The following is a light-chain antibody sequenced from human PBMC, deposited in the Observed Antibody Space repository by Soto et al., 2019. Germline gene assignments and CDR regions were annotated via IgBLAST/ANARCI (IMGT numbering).Light chain of an antibody. Sequence: QSALTQPRSVSGSPGQSVTISCTGTSSDVGGYNYVSWYQQHPGKAPKLMIYDVNKRPSGVPDRFSGSKSGNTASLTISGLQCEDEADYYCCSYAGSYTVVFGGGTKLTVL. V-gene: IGLV2-11*01. CDR3: CSYAGSYTVV. CDR2: DVN. J-gene: IGLJ2*01. CDR1: SSDVGGYNY.